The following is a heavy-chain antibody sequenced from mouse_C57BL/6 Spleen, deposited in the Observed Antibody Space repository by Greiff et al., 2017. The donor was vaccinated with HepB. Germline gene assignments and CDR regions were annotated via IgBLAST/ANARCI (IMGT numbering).Heavy chain of an antibody. CDR3: ARQLRLPQAMDY. Sequence: QVQLQQPGAELVRPGSSVKLSCKASGYTFTSYWMDWVKQRPGQGLEWIGNIYPSDSETHYNQKFKDKATLTVDKSSSTAYMQLSSLTSEDSAVYYWARQLRLPQAMDYWGQGTSVTVSS. V-gene: IGHV1-61*01. CDR2: IYPSDSET. CDR1: GYTFTSYW. J-gene: IGHJ4*01. D-gene: IGHD3-2*02.